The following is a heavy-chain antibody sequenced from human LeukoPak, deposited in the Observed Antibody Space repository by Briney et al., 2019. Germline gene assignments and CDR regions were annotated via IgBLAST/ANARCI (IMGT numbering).Heavy chain of an antibody. D-gene: IGHD4-23*01. CDR1: GYTFTGYY. Sequence: GAAVKVSCKASGYTFTGYYMHWVRQAPGQGLEWMGWINPNSGGTNCAQKFQGRVTMTRDTSISTAYMELSRLRSDGTAVYYCAKYGDYGGNFDYWGQGTLVTVSS. V-gene: IGHV1-2*02. CDR2: INPNSGGT. J-gene: IGHJ4*02. CDR3: AKYGDYGGNFDY.